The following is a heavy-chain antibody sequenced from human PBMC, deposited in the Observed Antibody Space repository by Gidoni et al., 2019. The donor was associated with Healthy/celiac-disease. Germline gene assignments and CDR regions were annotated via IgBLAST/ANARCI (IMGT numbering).Heavy chain of an antibody. CDR3: ARDSPNYDPGLPRAFDI. D-gene: IGHD3-22*01. Sequence: EVQLVESGGGLVKPGGSLRLSCAASGFTFSSYSMNWVRQAPGKGLEWVSSISSSSSYIYYADSVKGRFTISRDNAKNSLYLQMNSLRAEDTAVYYCARDSPNYDPGLPRAFDIWGQGTMVTVSS. J-gene: IGHJ3*02. V-gene: IGHV3-21*01. CDR2: ISSSSSYI. CDR1: GFTFSSYS.